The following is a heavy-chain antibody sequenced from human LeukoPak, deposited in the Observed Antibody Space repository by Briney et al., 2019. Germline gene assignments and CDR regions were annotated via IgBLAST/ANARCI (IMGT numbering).Heavy chain of an antibody. D-gene: IGHD6-19*01. CDR1: GFTVSSNY. V-gene: IGHV3-53*01. Sequence: GGSLRLSCAASGFTVSSNYMSWVRQAPGKGLEWVSVIYSGGSTYYADSVKGRFTISRDNSKNTLYLQMNSLRAEDTAVYYCAREDGPYSSGLLGCWGQGTLVTVSS. CDR2: IYSGGST. J-gene: IGHJ4*02. CDR3: AREDGPYSSGLLGC.